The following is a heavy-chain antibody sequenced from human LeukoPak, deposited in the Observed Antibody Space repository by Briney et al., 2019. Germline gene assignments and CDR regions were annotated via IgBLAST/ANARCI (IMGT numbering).Heavy chain of an antibody. CDR2: IYTSGST. J-gene: IGHJ3*02. Sequence: SETLSLTCTVSGGSISSGSYYWSWIRQPAGKGLEWIGRIYTSGSTNYNPSLKSRVTISVDTSKNQFSLKLSSVTAADTAVYYCARELDRGAFDIWGQGTMVTVSS. CDR3: ARELDRGAFDI. V-gene: IGHV4-61*02. D-gene: IGHD3/OR15-3a*01. CDR1: GGSISSGSYY.